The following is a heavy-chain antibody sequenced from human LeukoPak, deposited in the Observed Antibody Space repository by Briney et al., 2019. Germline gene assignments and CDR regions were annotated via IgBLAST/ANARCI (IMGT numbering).Heavy chain of an antibody. V-gene: IGHV3-23*01. CDR3: ARVPSYGDYEGAALYYYYYYMDV. J-gene: IGHJ6*03. CDR2: ISGSGGST. CDR1: GFTFSSYA. Sequence: GGSLRLSCAASGFTFSSYAMSWVRQAPGKGLEWVSAISGSGGSTYYADSVKGRFTISRDNAKNSLYLQMNSLRAEDTAVYYCARVPSYGDYEGAALYYYYYYMDVWGKGTTVTISS. D-gene: IGHD4-17*01.